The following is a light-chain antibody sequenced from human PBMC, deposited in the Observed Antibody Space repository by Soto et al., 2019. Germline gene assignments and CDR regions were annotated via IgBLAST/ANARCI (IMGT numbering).Light chain of an antibody. CDR3: SSYTSSSTLV. CDR1: SSDVGGYNY. CDR2: EVS. V-gene: IGLV2-14*01. J-gene: IGLJ2*01. Sequence: QSVLTQPASVSGSPGQSITISCTGTSSDVGGYNYVSWSQQHPGKAPKLIIYEVSNRPSGVSNRFSGSKSGNTASLTISGLQAEDEADYYCSSYTSSSTLVFGGGTQLTVL.